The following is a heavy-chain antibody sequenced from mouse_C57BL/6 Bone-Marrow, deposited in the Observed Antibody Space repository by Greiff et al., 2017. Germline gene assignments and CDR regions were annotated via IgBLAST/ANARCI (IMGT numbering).Heavy chain of an antibody. V-gene: IGHV2-2*01. D-gene: IGHD2-2*01. CDR2: IWSGGST. Sequence: QVQLQQSGPGLVQPSQSLSITCTVSGFSLTSYGVHWVRQSPGKGLEWLGVIWSGGSTDYNAAFISRLSISKDNSKSQVFFKMNSLQADDTAIYYCARMVTTRPMDYWGQGTSVTVSS. CDR3: ARMVTTRPMDY. CDR1: GFSLTSYG. J-gene: IGHJ4*01.